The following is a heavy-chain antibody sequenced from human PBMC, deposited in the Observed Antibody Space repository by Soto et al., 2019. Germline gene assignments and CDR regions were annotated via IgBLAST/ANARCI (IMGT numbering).Heavy chain of an antibody. Sequence: QLQLQESGPGLVKPSETLSLTCTVSGGSISSSSYYWGWIRQPPGKGLEWIGSIYYSGSTYYNPSLKSRVTISVDTSKNQFSLRLSSVTAADTAVYYCASPRWDYGDWVDYYYYMDVWGKGTTVTVSS. CDR2: IYYSGST. J-gene: IGHJ6*03. D-gene: IGHD4-17*01. CDR1: GGSISSSSYY. CDR3: ASPRWDYGDWVDYYYYMDV. V-gene: IGHV4-39*01.